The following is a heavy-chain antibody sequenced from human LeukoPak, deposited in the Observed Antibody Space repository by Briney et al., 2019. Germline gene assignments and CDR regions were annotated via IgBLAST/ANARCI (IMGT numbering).Heavy chain of an antibody. CDR2: ISVYNDDT. V-gene: IGHV1-18*01. CDR3: ARSTQLPSEYFNGMDV. D-gene: IGHD5-24*01. CDR1: GYTFTSYA. J-gene: IGHJ6*02. Sequence: GASVKVSCRASGYTFTSYAMNWVRQAVGQGLEWMGWISVYNDDTHYAQKFQGRLSMTTDTSRSTVYMELRSLRSDDTAVYFCARSTQLPSEYFNGMDVWGQGTTVTVSS.